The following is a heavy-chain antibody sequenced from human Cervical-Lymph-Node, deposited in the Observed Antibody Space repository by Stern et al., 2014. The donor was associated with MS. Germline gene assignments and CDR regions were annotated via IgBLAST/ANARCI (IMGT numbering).Heavy chain of an antibody. CDR2: IRACKGKT. CDR3: ARDRQVSGYRWWFDP. CDR1: GYTFTSYG. Sequence: QMQLVQSGAEVKKPGASVKVSCKASGYTFTSYGISWVRQAPGKGLEWLGWIRACKGKTNHAKKLQGRVTMTADTSTSTAYMELRSLRSDDTAGYYCARDRQVSGYRWWFDPWGQGTLVTVSS. V-gene: IGHV1-18*04. J-gene: IGHJ5*02. D-gene: IGHD6-13*01.